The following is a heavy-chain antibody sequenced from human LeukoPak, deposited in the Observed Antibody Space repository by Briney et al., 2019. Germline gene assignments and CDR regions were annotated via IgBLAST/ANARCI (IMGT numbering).Heavy chain of an antibody. J-gene: IGHJ4*02. CDR3: AKTYSSAWYYFDY. Sequence: PSETLSLTCTVSGVSISSYYWNWIRRPPGKGLEWIGYIYYTGSTNYNPSLKSRVTISLDTSKNQFSLRLTSVTPADTAVYYCAKTYSSAWYYFDYWGQGTPVTVSS. D-gene: IGHD6-19*01. V-gene: IGHV4-59*01. CDR2: IYYTGST. CDR1: GVSISSYY.